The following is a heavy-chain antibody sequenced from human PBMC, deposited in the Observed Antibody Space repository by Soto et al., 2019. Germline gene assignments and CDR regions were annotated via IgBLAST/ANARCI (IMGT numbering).Heavy chain of an antibody. CDR3: ARDRTDSGYYTNWLDP. J-gene: IGHJ5*02. D-gene: IGHD3-22*01. V-gene: IGHV1-69*06. CDR1: GGTFGSDA. Sequence: SVKVSCKASGGTFGSDAITWVRQAPGQGLEWVGRIIPIFGTTNYAQNLQGRVTISADKSTLTSYMELHSLTSDDTALYHCARDRTDSGYYTNWLDPWGQGTQVTASS. CDR2: IIPIFGTT.